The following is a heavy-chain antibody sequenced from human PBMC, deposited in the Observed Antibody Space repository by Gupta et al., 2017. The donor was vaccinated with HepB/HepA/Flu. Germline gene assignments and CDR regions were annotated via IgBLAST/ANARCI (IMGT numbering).Heavy chain of an antibody. V-gene: IGHV3-30-3*01. D-gene: IGHD6-13*01. CDR1: GFTFSSYA. CDR3: ARESSSWDYFDY. CDR2: ISYDGSNK. Sequence: QVQLVESGGGVVQPGRSLRLSCAASGFTFSSYAMHWVRQAPGKGLEWVAVISYDGSNKYYADSVKGRFTISRDNSKNTLYLQMNSLRAEDTAVYYCARESSSWDYFDYWGQGTLVTVSS. J-gene: IGHJ4*02.